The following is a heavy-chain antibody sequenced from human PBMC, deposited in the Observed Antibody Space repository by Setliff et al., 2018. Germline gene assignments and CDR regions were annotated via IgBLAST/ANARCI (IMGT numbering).Heavy chain of an antibody. J-gene: IGHJ5*02. CDR2: INTNTGNP. Sequence: ASVKVSCKASGYTFSGYYMHWVRQAPGQGLEWMGWINTNTGNPTYAQGFTGRFVFSLDTSVSTAYLQISSLKAEDTAVYYCARGPLHYDFWSGYYTVSWFDPWGQGTLVTVSS. CDR3: ARGPLHYDFWSGYYTVSWFDP. V-gene: IGHV7-4-1*02. CDR1: GYTFSGYY. D-gene: IGHD3-3*01.